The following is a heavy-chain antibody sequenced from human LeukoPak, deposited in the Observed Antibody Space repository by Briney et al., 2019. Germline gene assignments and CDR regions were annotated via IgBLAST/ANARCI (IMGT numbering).Heavy chain of an antibody. CDR1: GFTVSSNY. CDR2: ISSSSSYI. D-gene: IGHD1-26*01. CDR3: AREEVGAIDY. J-gene: IGHJ4*02. V-gene: IGHV3-21*01. Sequence: PGGSLRLSCAASGFTVSSNYMNWVRQAPGKGLEWVSSISSSSSYIYYADSVKGRFTISRDNAKNSLYLQMNSLRAEDTAVYYCAREEVGAIDYWGQGTLVTVSS.